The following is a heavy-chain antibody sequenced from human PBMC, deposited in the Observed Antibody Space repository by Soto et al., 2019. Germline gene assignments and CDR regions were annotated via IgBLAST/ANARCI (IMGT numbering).Heavy chain of an antibody. D-gene: IGHD1-26*01. CDR3: DHRSGGSHFDY. J-gene: IGHJ4*02. Sequence: SGPTLVNPTQTLTLTCTFSGFSLTTSGVGVGWIRQPPGKALEWLALIYWDDDKRYRPSLKSRLTITKDTSKNQVVLTLTDMDPVDTATYYCDHRSGGSHFDYWGQGTVVTVSS. CDR1: GFSLTTSGVG. V-gene: IGHV2-5*02. CDR2: IYWDDDK.